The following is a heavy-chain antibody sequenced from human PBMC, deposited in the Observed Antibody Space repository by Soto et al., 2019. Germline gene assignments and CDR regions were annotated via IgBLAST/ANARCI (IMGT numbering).Heavy chain of an antibody. J-gene: IGHJ5*02. CDR1: GFTVSSNY. V-gene: IGHV3-53*01. CDR3: ASGYYYDSSGLWS. D-gene: IGHD3-22*01. CDR2: IYSGGST. Sequence: GGSLRLSCAASGFTVSSNYMSWVRQAPGKGLEWVSVIYSGGSTYYADSVKGRFTISRDNSKNTLYLQMNSLRAEDTAVYYCASGYYYDSSGLWSCGQGPLVTVYS.